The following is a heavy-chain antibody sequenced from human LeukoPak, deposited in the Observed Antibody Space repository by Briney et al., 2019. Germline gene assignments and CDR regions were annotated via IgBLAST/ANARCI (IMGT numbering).Heavy chain of an antibody. CDR2: ISGSGGST. D-gene: IGHD3-9*01. V-gene: IGHV3-23*01. CDR1: GFTFSSYA. Sequence: GGSLRLSSAASGFTFSSYAMSWVRQAPGKGLEWVSAISGSGGSTYYADSVKGRFTISRDNSKNTLYLQMNSLRAEDTAVYYCAKPLGDYDILTGYSGVGYWGQGTLVTVSS. J-gene: IGHJ4*02. CDR3: AKPLGDYDILTGYSGVGY.